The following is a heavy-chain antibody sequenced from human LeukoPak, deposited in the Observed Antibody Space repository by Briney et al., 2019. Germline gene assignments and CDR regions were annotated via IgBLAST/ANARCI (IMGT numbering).Heavy chain of an antibody. D-gene: IGHD3-22*01. V-gene: IGHV4-34*01. CDR1: GRSFSGYY. J-gene: IGHJ4*02. Sequence: SETLSLTCAVYGRSFSGYYWSWIRQPPGKGLEWIGEINHSGSTNYNPSLKSRVTISVDTSKNQFSLKLSSVTAADTAVYYCARGIVVVTKYYFDYWGQGTLVTVSS. CDR2: INHSGST. CDR3: ARGIVVVTKYYFDY.